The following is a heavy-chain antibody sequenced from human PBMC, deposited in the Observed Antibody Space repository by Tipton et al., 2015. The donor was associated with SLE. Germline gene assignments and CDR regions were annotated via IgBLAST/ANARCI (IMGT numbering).Heavy chain of an antibody. D-gene: IGHD2-2*01. CDR1: GFTFSSYW. Sequence: SLRLSCAASGFTFSSYWMHWVRQAPGKGLVWVSRINEDGSITSYEDSVKGRFTISRDNAKNTLYLQMNSLRAEDAALYYCARGIDPTSNRISDYWGQGTLVSVSS. V-gene: IGHV3-74*01. CDR3: ARGIDPTSNRISDY. J-gene: IGHJ4*02. CDR2: INEDGSIT.